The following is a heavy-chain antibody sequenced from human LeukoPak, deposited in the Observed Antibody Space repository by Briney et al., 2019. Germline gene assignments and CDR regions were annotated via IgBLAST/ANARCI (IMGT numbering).Heavy chain of an antibody. D-gene: IGHD2-2*01. J-gene: IGHJ4*02. CDR2: ISGGGSYI. CDR3: ARDCRGSCYSG. Sequence: GGSLRLSCAASGFTFSTYSMNWVRQAPGKGLEWVSFISGGGSYIYYAESVKGRFTISRDNAKNSLYLQMNSLRAEDTAVYYCARDCRGSCYSGWGQGTLVTVSS. CDR1: GFTFSTYS. V-gene: IGHV3-21*04.